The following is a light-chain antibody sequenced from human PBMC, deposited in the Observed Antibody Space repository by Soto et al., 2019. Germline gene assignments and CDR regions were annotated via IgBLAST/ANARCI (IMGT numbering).Light chain of an antibody. Sequence: EIVLTQSPGTLSLSPGERATLSCRASQSVDSTYLAWYQQKPDQSPRLLIYATSTRATGIPARFSGSGSGTDFTLTINSLQPEDIATYYCQKYDRAPFTFGPGTKVDI. CDR2: ATS. J-gene: IGKJ3*01. CDR1: QSVDSTY. V-gene: IGKV3-20*01. CDR3: QKYDRAPFT.